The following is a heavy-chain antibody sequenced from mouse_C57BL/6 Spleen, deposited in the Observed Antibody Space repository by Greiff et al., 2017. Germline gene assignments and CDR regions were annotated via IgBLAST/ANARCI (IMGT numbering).Heavy chain of an antibody. CDR3: ARSTTVNWYCDV. CDR1: GYAFSSYW. CDR2: IYPGDGDT. Sequence: QVQLQQSGAELVKPGASVKISCKASGYAFSSYWMNWVKQRPGKGLAWIGQIYPGDGDTNYNGKFKGKDTLTADKSSRTAYMQLSSLNSWDSAVFFCARSTTVNWYCDVGGTGATVTVSA. J-gene: IGHJ1*03. D-gene: IGHD2-1*01. V-gene: IGHV1-80*01.